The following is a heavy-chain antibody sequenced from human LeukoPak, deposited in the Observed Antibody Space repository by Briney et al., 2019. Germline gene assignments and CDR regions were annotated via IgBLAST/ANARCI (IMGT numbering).Heavy chain of an antibody. CDR2: IYYSGST. V-gene: IGHV4-30-4*01. Sequence: SETLSLTCTVSGGSISSGDHYWSWIRQPPGKGLEWIGYIYYSGSTYYNPSLKSRVTISVDTSKNQFSLKLSSVTAADTAVYYCARSWEVRGVIRYGMDVWGQGTTVTVSS. J-gene: IGHJ6*02. CDR3: ARSWEVRGVIRYGMDV. D-gene: IGHD3-10*01. CDR1: GGSISSGDHY.